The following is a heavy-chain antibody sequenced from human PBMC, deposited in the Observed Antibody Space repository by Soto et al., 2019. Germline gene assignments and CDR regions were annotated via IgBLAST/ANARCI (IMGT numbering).Heavy chain of an antibody. J-gene: IGHJ4*02. Sequence: QLQLQESGPGLVKPSETLSLTCTVSGGSVSSSSYYWGWVRQPPGKGLEWIGSVYYRGSNYYNPSLESRVTISVDKSKNQFTLKLMSLSAADTAVYYCGRLEGLATISYYFDYWGQGALVTVSS. CDR3: GRLEGLATISYYFDY. V-gene: IGHV4-39*01. D-gene: IGHD3-9*01. CDR2: VYYRGSN. CDR1: GGSVSSSSYY.